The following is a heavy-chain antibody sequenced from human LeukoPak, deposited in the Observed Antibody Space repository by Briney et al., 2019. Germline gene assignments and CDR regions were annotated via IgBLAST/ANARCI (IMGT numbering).Heavy chain of an antibody. D-gene: IGHD4-23*01. Sequence: SETLSLTCTVSGGSVSSGNYYWSWILQPPGKGLEWIGYISYSGSTNYNPSLESRVAISVDTSKNQFSLKLSSVTAADTAVYYCARVYGGTSAMDVWGQGTTVTVSS. V-gene: IGHV4-61*01. CDR1: GGSVSSGNYY. CDR2: ISYSGST. J-gene: IGHJ6*02. CDR3: ARVYGGTSAMDV.